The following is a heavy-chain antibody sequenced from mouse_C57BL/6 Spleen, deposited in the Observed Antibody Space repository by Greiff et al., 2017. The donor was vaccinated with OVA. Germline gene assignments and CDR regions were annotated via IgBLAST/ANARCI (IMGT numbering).Heavy chain of an antibody. D-gene: IGHD1-1*01. CDR1: GFSFNTYA. V-gene: IGHV10-1*01. CDR3: VRQPLSYGSSGGAMDY. Sequence: EVKLVESGGGLVQPKGSLKLSCAASGFSFNTYAMNWVRQAPGKGLEWVARIRSKSNNYATYYADSVKDRFTISRDDSESMLYLQMNNLKTEDTAMYYCVRQPLSYGSSGGAMDYWGQGTSVTVSS. J-gene: IGHJ4*01. CDR2: IRSKSNNYAT.